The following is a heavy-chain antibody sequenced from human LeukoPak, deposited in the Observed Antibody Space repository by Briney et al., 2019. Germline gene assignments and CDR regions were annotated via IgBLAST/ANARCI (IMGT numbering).Heavy chain of an antibody. CDR3: ARDLRYCSGGSCLGEDYYYYYMDV. CDR2: IDPNTGDS. Sequence: ASVKVSCKASGYTFTGYYIHWVRQAPGQGLEWMGWIDPNTGDSNYVQKFQGRVTMTRDTSISTAYMELSRLRSDDTAVYYCARDLRYCSGGSCLGEDYYYYYMDVWGKGTTVTISS. CDR1: GYTFTGYY. J-gene: IGHJ6*03. D-gene: IGHD2-15*01. V-gene: IGHV1-2*02.